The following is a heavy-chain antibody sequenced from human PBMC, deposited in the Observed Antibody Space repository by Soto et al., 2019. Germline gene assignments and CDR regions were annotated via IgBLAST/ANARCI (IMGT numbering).Heavy chain of an antibody. CDR1: GGTFSSYA. Sequence: GASVKVSCKASGGTFSSYAISWVRQAPGQGLEWMGGIIPIFGTANYAQKFQGRVTITADKSTSTAYMELSSLRSEDTAVYYCARDPFEYSSSSRWFDTWGQGTLVTVSS. CDR3: ARDPFEYSSSSRWFDT. J-gene: IGHJ5*02. CDR2: IIPIFGTA. V-gene: IGHV1-69*06. D-gene: IGHD6-6*01.